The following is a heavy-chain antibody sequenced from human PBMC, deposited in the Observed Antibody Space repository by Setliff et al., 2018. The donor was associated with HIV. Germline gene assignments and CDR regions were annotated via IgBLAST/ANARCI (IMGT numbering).Heavy chain of an antibody. CDR3: ARVPYRSAWFSGGHDAFDI. V-gene: IGHV1-18*01. CDR1: GYSFARYG. CDR2: ISGFNGNT. Sequence: GASVKVSCKASGYSFARYGLSWVRQAPGQGLEWMGWISGFNGNTKYAQSVQDRVAMTTETAKSTAYMEMRSLRPDDTAVYFCARVPYRSAWFSGGHDAFDIWGQGTMVTVS. J-gene: IGHJ3*02. D-gene: IGHD6-19*01.